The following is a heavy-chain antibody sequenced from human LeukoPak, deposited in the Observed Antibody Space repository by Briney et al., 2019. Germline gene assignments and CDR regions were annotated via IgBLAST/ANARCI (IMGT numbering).Heavy chain of an antibody. V-gene: IGHV3-48*01. CDR2: ISSSSSTI. J-gene: IGHJ4*02. CDR1: GGSIASDGYS. CDR3: ARESEPGYSSSWEFDY. Sequence: LSLTCAVSGGSIASDGYSWNWVRQAPGKGLEWVSYISSSSSTIYYADSVKGRFTISRDNAKNSLYLQMNSLRAEDTAVYYCARESEPGYSSSWEFDYWGQGTLVTVSS. D-gene: IGHD6-13*01.